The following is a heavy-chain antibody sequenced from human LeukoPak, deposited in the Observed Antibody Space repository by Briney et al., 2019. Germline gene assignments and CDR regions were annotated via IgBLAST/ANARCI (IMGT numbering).Heavy chain of an antibody. CDR2: ISISGDGT. Sequence: GGSLRLSCAASGFTFSNYAMSWVRQAPGKGLEWVSAISISGDGTYYADSVKGRFTISRDNSKNTLYLQVNSLRVEDTAVYYCAKGGRNSGWSYWGQGTLVTVSS. CDR1: GFTFSNYA. J-gene: IGHJ4*02. CDR3: AKGGRNSGWSY. D-gene: IGHD6-19*01. V-gene: IGHV3-23*01.